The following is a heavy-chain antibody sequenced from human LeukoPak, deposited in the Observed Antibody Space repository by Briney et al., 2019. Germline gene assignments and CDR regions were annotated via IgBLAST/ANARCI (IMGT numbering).Heavy chain of an antibody. V-gene: IGHV1-69*04. CDR3: ARRVRGPPTNGMDV. J-gene: IGHJ6*02. CDR2: IIPILGIA. Sequence: GASVKVSCKASGYTFTSYGISWVRQAPGQGLEWMGRIIPILGIANYAQKFQGRVTITADKSTSTAYMELSSLRSEDTAVYYCARRVRGPPTNGMDVWGQGTTVTVSS. CDR1: GYTFTSYG. D-gene: IGHD3-10*01.